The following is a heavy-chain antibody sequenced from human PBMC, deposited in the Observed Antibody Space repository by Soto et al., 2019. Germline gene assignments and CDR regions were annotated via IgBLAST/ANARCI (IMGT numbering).Heavy chain of an antibody. CDR1: GFTFTNYW. V-gene: IGHV3-74*01. CDR3: GSVFEH. D-gene: IGHD1-26*01. J-gene: IGHJ4*02. CDR2: VDGEGSGT. Sequence: EVQLVESGGGLVQPGGSLRLSCAASGFTFTNYWMHWVRQAPGKGLQWVARVDGEGSGTSYADSVKGRFTISRDNAKHTLSLKMNSLRADDTAVYYCGSVFEHWGWGTLVTVSS.